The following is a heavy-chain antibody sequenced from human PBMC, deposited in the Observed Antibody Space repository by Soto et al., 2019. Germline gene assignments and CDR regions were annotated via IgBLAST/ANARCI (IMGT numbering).Heavy chain of an antibody. CDR3: TTSTMVRGGTGRYYYYAMDV. D-gene: IGHD3-10*01. V-gene: IGHV3-15*01. Sequence: PGESLRLSCEASGFTFSNAWMSWVRQAPGKGQEWDGRNKSKTDGGTTDYTAPVKGRFTISRDDSKNTVYLQMNSLKTEDAAVYHCTTSTMVRGGTGRYYYYAMDVWGQGT. J-gene: IGHJ6*02. CDR1: GFTFSNAW. CDR2: NKSKTDGGTT.